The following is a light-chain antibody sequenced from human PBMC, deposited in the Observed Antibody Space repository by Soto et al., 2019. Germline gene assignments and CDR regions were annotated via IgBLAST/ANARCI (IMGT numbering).Light chain of an antibody. V-gene: IGKV3-20*01. CDR1: QSVSSSY. CDR3: QQYSSSHPEFT. J-gene: IGKJ3*01. CDR2: GAS. Sequence: EIVLTQSPGTLSFSTGERATLSCMASQSVSSSYLAWYQQRPGQAPRLLIFGASYRATGVPDRFSGSGSGTDFTRTISRLEPEDFAVYYCQQYSSSHPEFTFGPGTKGDSK.